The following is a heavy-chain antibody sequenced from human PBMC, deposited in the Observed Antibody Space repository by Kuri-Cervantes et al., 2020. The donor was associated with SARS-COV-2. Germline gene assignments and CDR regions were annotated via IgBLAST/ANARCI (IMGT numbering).Heavy chain of an antibody. CDR1: GFTFSSYA. CDR3: AKDLGDYGMDV. V-gene: IGHV3-23*03. D-gene: IGHD3-16*01. CDR2: IYSGGSST. Sequence: GGSLRLSCAASGFTFSSYAMSWVRQAPGKGLEWVSVIYSGGSSTYYADSVKGRFTISRDNSKNTLYLQMNSLRAVDTAVYYCAKDLGDYGMDVWGQGTTVTSP. J-gene: IGHJ6*02.